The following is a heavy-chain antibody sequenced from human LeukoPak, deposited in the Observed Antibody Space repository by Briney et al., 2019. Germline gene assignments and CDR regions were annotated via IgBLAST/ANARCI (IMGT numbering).Heavy chain of an antibody. CDR1: GGSISSYY. V-gene: IGHV4-59*12. Sequence: SETLSLTCTVSGGSISSYYWSWIRQPPGKGLEWIGYIYYSGTTNYNPSLKSRVTISVDTSKNQFSLKLSSVTAADTAVYYCARVVGVIAVAGTPGGWFDPWGQGTLVTVSS. CDR3: ARVVGVIAVAGTPGGWFDP. J-gene: IGHJ5*02. CDR2: IYYSGTT. D-gene: IGHD6-19*01.